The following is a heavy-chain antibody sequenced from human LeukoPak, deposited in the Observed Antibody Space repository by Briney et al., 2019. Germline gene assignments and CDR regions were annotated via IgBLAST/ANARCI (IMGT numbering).Heavy chain of an antibody. CDR3: AKSDWFDP. CDR2: SKYDGSTA. J-gene: IGHJ5*02. V-gene: IGHV3-74*03. Sequence: GESLRLSCETSGSTLKNYWMSWLRRAPGKGLEWVSRSKYDGSTAMYAESVKGRFTISRDNARGTLYLLMTSLRVDDTAVYYCAKSDWFDPCGRGILVTVSS. CDR1: GSTLKNYW.